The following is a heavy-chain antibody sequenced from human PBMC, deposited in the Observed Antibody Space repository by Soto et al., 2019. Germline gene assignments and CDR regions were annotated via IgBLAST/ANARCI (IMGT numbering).Heavy chain of an antibody. CDR3: ARDSMIVVVILYYFDY. Sequence: GGSLRLSCAASGFTFSGYAMSWVRQAPGKGLEWVSVVRYSGSNIYYADSVKGRFTISRDNSKNTLYLQMNSLRAEDTAVYYCARDSMIVVVILYYFDYWGQGTLVTVSS. CDR2: VRYSGSNI. J-gene: IGHJ4*02. V-gene: IGHV3-30-3*01. CDR1: GFTFSGYA. D-gene: IGHD3-22*01.